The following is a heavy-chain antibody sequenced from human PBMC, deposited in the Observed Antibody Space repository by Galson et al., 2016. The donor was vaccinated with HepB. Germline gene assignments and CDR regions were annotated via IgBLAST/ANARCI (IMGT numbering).Heavy chain of an antibody. CDR3: VRPSRVVVPDY. CDR2: ISNRGDII. Sequence: SLRLSCAASGFYFSTYTLNWVRQAPGKGPEWISYISNRGDIIYYADSVKGRFTVSRDNAKNSLSLQMNSLRVEDTAVYYCVRPSRVVVPDYWGQGTLVIVSS. D-gene: IGHD2-15*01. J-gene: IGHJ4*02. CDR1: GFYFSTYT. V-gene: IGHV3-48*03.